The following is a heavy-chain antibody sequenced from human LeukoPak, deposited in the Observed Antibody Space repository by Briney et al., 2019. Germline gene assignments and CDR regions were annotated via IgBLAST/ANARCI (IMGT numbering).Heavy chain of an antibody. CDR2: INPNSGGT. J-gene: IGHJ4*02. Sequence: ASVKVSCKASGYTFTSYYMHWVRQAPGQGLEWMGWINPNSGGTNYAQKFQGRVTMTRDTSISTAYMELSRLRSDDTAVYYCARSAIMGIAAAGIDYWGQGTLVTVSS. CDR1: GYTFTSYY. V-gene: IGHV1-2*02. D-gene: IGHD6-13*01. CDR3: ARSAIMGIAAAGIDY.